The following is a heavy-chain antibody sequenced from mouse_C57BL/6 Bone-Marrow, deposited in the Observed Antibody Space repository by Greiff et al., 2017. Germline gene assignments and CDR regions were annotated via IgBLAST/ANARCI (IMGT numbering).Heavy chain of an antibody. CDR2: ISDGGSYT. CDR3: ARERVYVDY. CDR1: GFTFSSYA. V-gene: IGHV5-4*01. J-gene: IGHJ2*01. Sequence: EVQLQESGGGLVKPGGSLKLSCAASGFTFSSYAMSWVRQTPEKRLEWVATISDGGSYTYYPDNVKGRFTISRDNAKKNLYLQMSHLKSEDTAMYYCARERVYVDYWGQGTTLTVSS.